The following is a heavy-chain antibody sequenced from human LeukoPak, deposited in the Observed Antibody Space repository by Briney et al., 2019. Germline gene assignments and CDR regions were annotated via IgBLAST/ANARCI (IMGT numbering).Heavy chain of an antibody. CDR1: GYTFTSYD. CDR3: ARAFRSTSDHHGSPKMEYYFDY. V-gene: IGHV1-8*03. Sequence: ASVKVSCKASGYTFTSYDINWVRQATRQVLEWMGWMNPNSGNTGYAQKFQGRVTINRDTSISTAYMELSSLRSEDTAVYNCARAFRSTSDHHGSPKMEYYFDYWGQGTLVTVSS. CDR2: MNPNSGNT. J-gene: IGHJ4*02. D-gene: IGHD2-2*01.